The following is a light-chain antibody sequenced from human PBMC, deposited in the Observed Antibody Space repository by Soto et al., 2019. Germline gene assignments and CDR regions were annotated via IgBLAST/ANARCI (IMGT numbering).Light chain of an antibody. CDR3: MQALQAPLT. CDR2: LGS. CDR1: QSLLHSNGYNY. V-gene: IGKV2-28*01. J-gene: IGKJ4*01. Sequence: IVMTKSPLSLPVAPGQPASITCRSSQSLLHSNGYNYLAWFLQKPGQSPQLLIYLGSDRASGVPDRFSGSGSSTDFTLKISRVEAQYVGLYYYMQALQAPLTCGGGTKVEIK.